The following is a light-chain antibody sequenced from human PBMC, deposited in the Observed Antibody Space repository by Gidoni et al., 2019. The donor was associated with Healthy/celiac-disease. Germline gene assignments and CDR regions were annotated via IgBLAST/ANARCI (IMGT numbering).Light chain of an antibody. CDR2: QDS. Sequence: SYELTQPPSVSGVPGQTASITCSGDKLGDKYACWYQQKPGQSPVLVIYQDSKRPSGIPGRFSGSNSGNTATLTLSGTQAMDEADYYCQAWDSSTAVFGGGTKLTVL. J-gene: IGLJ2*01. CDR3: QAWDSSTAV. CDR1: KLGDKY. V-gene: IGLV3-1*01.